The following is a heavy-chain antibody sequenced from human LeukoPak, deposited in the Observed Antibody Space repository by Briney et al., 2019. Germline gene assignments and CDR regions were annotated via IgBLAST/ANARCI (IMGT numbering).Heavy chain of an antibody. CDR2: INHSGST. CDR1: GGSFSGYY. D-gene: IGHD1-1*01. J-gene: IGHJ4*02. CDR3: ARGKQILRTDFDY. Sequence: SETLSLTCAVYGGSFSGYYWSWIRQPPGKGLEWIGEINHSGSTNYNPSLKSRVTISVDTSKNQFSLKLSSVTAADTAVYYCARGKQILRTDFDYWGQGTLVTVSS. V-gene: IGHV4-34*01.